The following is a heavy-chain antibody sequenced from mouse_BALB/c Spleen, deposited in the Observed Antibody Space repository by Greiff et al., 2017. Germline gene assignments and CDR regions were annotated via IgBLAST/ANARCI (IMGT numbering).Heavy chain of an antibody. V-gene: IGHV5-4*02. CDR1: GFTFSDYY. D-gene: IGHD2-4*01. J-gene: IGHJ3*01. CDR3: ARGIYYDYDGFAY. CDR2: ISDGGSYT. Sequence: DVKLVESGGGLVKPGGSLKLSCAASGFTFSDYYMYWVRQTPEKRLEWVATISDGGSYTYYPDSVKGRFTISRDNARNILYLQMSSLRSEDTAMYYCARGIYYDYDGFAYWGQGTLVTVSA.